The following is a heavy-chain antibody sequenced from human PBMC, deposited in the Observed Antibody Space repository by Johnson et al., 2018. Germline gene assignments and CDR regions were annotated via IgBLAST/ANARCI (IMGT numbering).Heavy chain of an antibody. CDR1: GFTFSSYA. CDR2: ISYDGSNK. D-gene: IGHD1-1*01. V-gene: IGHV3-30-3*01. Sequence: QVQLVESGGGVVQPGRSLRLSCAASGFTFSSYAMHWVRQAPGKGLVWVAVISYDGSNKYYADSVKGRFTISRYNSKNTLYLQMNSLGADDTSGYHCGRGSRDDPRIGYDAFEIWGQGTMVTVSS. CDR3: GRGSRDDPRIGYDAFEI. J-gene: IGHJ3*02.